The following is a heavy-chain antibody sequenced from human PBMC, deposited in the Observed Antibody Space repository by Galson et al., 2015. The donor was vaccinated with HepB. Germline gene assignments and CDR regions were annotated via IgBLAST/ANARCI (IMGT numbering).Heavy chain of an antibody. CDR3: ARDLKTGTSKNIFDH. D-gene: IGHD1-7*01. J-gene: IGHJ4*02. CDR1: GGTFSSYA. V-gene: IGHV1-69*13. Sequence: SVKVSCKASGGTFSSYAISWVRQAPGQGLEWMGGITPIFGTANYAQKFQGRVTITADESTSTAYMELSSLRSEDTAVYYCARDLKTGTSKNIFDHWGPGTLVTVSS. CDR2: ITPIFGTA.